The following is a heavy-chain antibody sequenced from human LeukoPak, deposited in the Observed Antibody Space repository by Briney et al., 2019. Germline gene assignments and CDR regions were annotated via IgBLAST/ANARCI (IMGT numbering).Heavy chain of an antibody. CDR3: ARERQLERLAFGKEGSAFDY. J-gene: IGHJ4*02. D-gene: IGHD1-1*01. Sequence: PGGSLRLSCAASGITFNSYTMNWVRQAPGKGLEWVSSISSSSSYIYYAASVKGRFTTSRDNAKNSLYLQMNRLRAEDTAVYYCARERQLERLAFGKEGSAFDYWGQGTLVTVSS. CDR1: GITFNSYT. CDR2: ISSSSSYI. V-gene: IGHV3-21*01.